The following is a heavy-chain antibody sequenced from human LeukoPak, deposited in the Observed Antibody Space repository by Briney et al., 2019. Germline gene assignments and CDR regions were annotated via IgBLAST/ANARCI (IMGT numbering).Heavy chain of an antibody. CDR1: RFTFSTCS. Sequence: GGSLRLSCAASRFTFSTCSMNWVRQAPGKGLEWVSSISSSSTYIYYADSVKGRFTISRDNAKNSLYLQMNSLRVEDTAVYYCARDESRGNLVTAPDYWGQGTLVTVSS. CDR2: ISSSSTYI. V-gene: IGHV3-21*01. D-gene: IGHD2-21*02. CDR3: ARDESRGNLVTAPDY. J-gene: IGHJ4*02.